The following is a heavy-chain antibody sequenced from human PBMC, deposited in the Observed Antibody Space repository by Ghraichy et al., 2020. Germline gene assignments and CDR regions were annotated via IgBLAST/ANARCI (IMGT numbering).Heavy chain of an antibody. Sequence: GGSLRLSCAASGFTLSNYWMHWVRQAPGKGLVWVSRINSYGSSTLYADSVKGRFTISRDNAKSTLYLQMNSLRAEDTAVYYCAREYCSGRCFFGTGGSHLDYWGQGTLVTVSS. CDR1: GFTLSNYW. CDR2: INSYGSST. J-gene: IGHJ4*02. D-gene: IGHD2-15*01. CDR3: AREYCSGRCFFGTGGSHLDY. V-gene: IGHV3-74*01.